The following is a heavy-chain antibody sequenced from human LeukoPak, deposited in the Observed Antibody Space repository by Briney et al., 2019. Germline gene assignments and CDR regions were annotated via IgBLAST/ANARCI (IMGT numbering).Heavy chain of an antibody. CDR1: GYSFTGYF. Sequence: ASVKVSCKASGYSFTGYFMHWVRQAPGQGLEWMGWINPNSGGTNYAQKFQGRVTMTRDTSISTAYMELSSLRSDGTAVYYCAREAFTTVTTATDAFDFWGQGTMVTVSS. V-gene: IGHV1-2*02. D-gene: IGHD4-17*01. CDR2: INPNSGGT. J-gene: IGHJ3*01. CDR3: AREAFTTVTTATDAFDF.